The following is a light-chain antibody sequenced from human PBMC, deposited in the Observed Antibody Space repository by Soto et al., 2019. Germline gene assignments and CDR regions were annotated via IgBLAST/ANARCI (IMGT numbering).Light chain of an antibody. CDR1: RSVNSY. CDR2: DAY. V-gene: IGKV3-11*01. Sequence: EIVLTQSPATLSLSPGERATLSCRASRSVNSYLAWYQQKPGRAPRLFISDAYNRATGIQARFSGSGSGTDFTLTIRSLEPEDFAVYYCQHRSEWPVSFGQGTRLEIK. J-gene: IGKJ5*01. CDR3: QHRSEWPVS.